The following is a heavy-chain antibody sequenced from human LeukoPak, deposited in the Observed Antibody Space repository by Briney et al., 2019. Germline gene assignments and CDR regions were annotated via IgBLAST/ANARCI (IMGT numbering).Heavy chain of an antibody. V-gene: IGHV4-61*01. Sequence: SETLSLTCTVSGGSVSSGSYYWSWIRQPPGKGLEWIGYIYYSGSTNYNPSLKSRVTISVDTSKNQFSLKLSSVTAADTAVYYCAGDEGKRVAGTRSYYYYGMDVWGKGTTVTVSS. J-gene: IGHJ6*04. CDR2: IYYSGST. D-gene: IGHD6-19*01. CDR1: GGSVSSGSYY. CDR3: AGDEGKRVAGTRSYYYYGMDV.